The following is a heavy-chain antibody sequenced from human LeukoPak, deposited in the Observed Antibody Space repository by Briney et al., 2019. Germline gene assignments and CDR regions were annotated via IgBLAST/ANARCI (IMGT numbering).Heavy chain of an antibody. V-gene: IGHV3-74*01. CDR1: GFTFSSYW. CDR3: AKNVGVVRNTVAPTDY. D-gene: IGHD3-3*01. CDR2: INSDGSST. J-gene: IGHJ4*02. Sequence: PGGSLRLSCAASGFTFSSYWMHWVRQAPGKGLVWVSRINSDGSSTSYADSVKGRFTISRDNAKNTLYLQMNSLRAEDTAVYYCAKNVGVVRNTVAPTDYWGQGTLVTVSS.